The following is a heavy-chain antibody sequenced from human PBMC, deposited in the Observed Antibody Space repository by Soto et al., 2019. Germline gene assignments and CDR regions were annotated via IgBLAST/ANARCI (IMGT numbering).Heavy chain of an antibody. CDR2: IIPIFGTA. CDR3: ARENLTGYCSSTSCYTGYFQH. CDR1: GGTFSSYA. V-gene: IGHV1-69*06. Sequence: SVKVSCKASGGTFSSYAISWVRQAPGQGLEWMGGIIPIFGTANYAQKFQGRVTITADKSTSTAYMELSSLRSEDTAVYYCARENLTGYCSSTSCYTGYFQHWGQGTLVTVSS. J-gene: IGHJ1*01. D-gene: IGHD2-2*02.